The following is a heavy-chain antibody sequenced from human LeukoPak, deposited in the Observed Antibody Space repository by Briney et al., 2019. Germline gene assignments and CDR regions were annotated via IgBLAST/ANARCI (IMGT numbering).Heavy chain of an antibody. Sequence: HPGGSLRLSCAASGFTFSSYAMSWVRQAPGKGLECISGFSGSGGSTYYADSVKGRFTISRDNSKNTLYLQMNSLRAEDTAVYYCAKDQTPYYWGQGTLVTVSS. CDR1: GFTFSSYA. J-gene: IGHJ4*02. CDR2: FSGSGGST. CDR3: AKDQTPYY. V-gene: IGHV3-23*01. D-gene: IGHD4-23*01.